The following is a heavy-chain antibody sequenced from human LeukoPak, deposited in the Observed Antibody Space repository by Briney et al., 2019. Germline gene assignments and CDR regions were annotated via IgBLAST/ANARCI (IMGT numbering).Heavy chain of an antibody. Sequence: GESLKISCKGSGYRFTSYWIGWVRPMPGKGLEWMGIIYPGDSDTRYSPSFQGQVTISADKSISTAYLQWSSLKASDTAMYYCARHPIEGATQSWFDPWGQGTLVTVSS. D-gene: IGHD1-26*01. V-gene: IGHV5-51*01. CDR2: IYPGDSDT. J-gene: IGHJ5*02. CDR3: ARHPIEGATQSWFDP. CDR1: GYRFTSYW.